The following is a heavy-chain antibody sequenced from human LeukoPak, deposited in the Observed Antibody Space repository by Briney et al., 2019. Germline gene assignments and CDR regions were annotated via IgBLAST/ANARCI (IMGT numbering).Heavy chain of an antibody. D-gene: IGHD3-22*01. J-gene: IGHJ4*02. CDR3: VTTYKYDSSGYYPFDY. CDR2: ISSGSRYT. Sequence: GGSLRLSCAASGFTLISDYYMSWIRPAPGKGLEWVSYISSGSRYTRYADSVKGRFIISRDNSKNTLYLQMSSLRAEDTAVYYCVTTYKYDSSGYYPFDYWGQGTLVTVSS. CDR1: GFTLISDYY. V-gene: IGHV3-11*06.